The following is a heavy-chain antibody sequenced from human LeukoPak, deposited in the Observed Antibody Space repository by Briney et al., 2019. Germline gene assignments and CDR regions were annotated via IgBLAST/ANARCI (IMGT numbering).Heavy chain of an antibody. J-gene: IGHJ4*02. V-gene: IGHV4-39*07. CDR3: ARGDPMIFDY. CDR1: GGSISSSSYY. D-gene: IGHD3-16*01. CDR2: IYYSGST. Sequence: SETLSLTCTVSGGSISSSSYYWGWLRQPPGKGLEWIGSIYYSGSTYYNPSLKSRVTISVDTSKNQFSLKLSSVTAADTAVYYCARGDPMIFDYWGQGTLVTVSS.